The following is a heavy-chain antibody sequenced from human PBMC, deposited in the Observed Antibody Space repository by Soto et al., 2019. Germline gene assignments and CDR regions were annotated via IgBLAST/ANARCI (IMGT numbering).Heavy chain of an antibody. D-gene: IGHD1-1*01. J-gene: IGHJ4*02. V-gene: IGHV3-15*01. CDR1: GFMFSSAW. CDR2: IKSKGDGGAR. CDR3: VEGWNDF. Sequence: EVQMVQSGGDLVKPGGSLRLSCVTSGFMFSSAWMSWVRQAPGKGLEWVARIKSKGDGGARDYAAPVKARFTISRDDSTNTVYLQMNSLRAEDTAVYYCVEGWNDFWGQGTLVTVSS.